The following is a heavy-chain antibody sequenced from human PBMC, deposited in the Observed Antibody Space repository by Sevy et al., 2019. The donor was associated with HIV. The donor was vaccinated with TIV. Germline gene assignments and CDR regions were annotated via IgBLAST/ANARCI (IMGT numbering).Heavy chain of an antibody. J-gene: IGHJ6*02. Sequence: GGSLRLSCAASGFTFSSYAMHWVRQAPGKGLEWVAVISYDGSNKYYADSVKGRFTISRDNSKNTLYLQMNSLRAEDTAVYYCARDRGIAALPARGMDVSGQGTPVTVSS. CDR3: ARDRGIAALPARGMDV. V-gene: IGHV3-30*04. D-gene: IGHD6-13*01. CDR1: GFTFSSYA. CDR2: ISYDGSNK.